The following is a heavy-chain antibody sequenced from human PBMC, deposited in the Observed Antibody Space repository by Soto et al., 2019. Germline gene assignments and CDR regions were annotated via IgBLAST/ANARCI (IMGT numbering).Heavy chain of an antibody. CDR1: GGSISSYY. J-gene: IGHJ5*02. CDR3: ARTNLWFGELRGWFDP. D-gene: IGHD3-10*01. Sequence: SETLSLPCTVSGGSISSYYWSWIRQPPGKGLEWIGYIYYSGSTNYNPSLKSRVTISVGTSKNQFSLKLSSVTAADTAVYYCARTNLWFGELRGWFDPWGQGTLVTVSS. V-gene: IGHV4-59*01. CDR2: IYYSGST.